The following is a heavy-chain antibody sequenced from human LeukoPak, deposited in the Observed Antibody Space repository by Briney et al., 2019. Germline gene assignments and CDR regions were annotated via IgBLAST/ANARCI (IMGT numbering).Heavy chain of an antibody. J-gene: IGHJ6*02. D-gene: IGHD6-19*01. CDR1: GGSFSGYY. CDR3: ARGPWLGNYYYGMDV. V-gene: IGHV4-34*01. Sequence: SETLSLTCAVYGGSFSGYYWSWIRQPPGKGLEWIGEINHSGSTNYNPSLKSRVTISVDTSKNQFSLKLSSVTAADTAVYYCARGPWLGNYYYGMDVWGQGTTVTVSS. CDR2: INHSGST.